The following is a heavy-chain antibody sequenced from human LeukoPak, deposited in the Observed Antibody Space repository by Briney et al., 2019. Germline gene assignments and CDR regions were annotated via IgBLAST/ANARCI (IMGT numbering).Heavy chain of an antibody. Sequence: GGSLRLSCAASGFTFSSYEMNWVRRAPGKGLEWVSFIGASGTTIYYADSVKGRFTISRNNAKHSLYLQMNNLRAEDTAIYYCAGLSDALDYWGQGTLVTVSS. V-gene: IGHV3-48*03. CDR1: GFTFSSYE. J-gene: IGHJ4*02. D-gene: IGHD2-21*02. CDR3: AGLSDALDY. CDR2: IGASGTTI.